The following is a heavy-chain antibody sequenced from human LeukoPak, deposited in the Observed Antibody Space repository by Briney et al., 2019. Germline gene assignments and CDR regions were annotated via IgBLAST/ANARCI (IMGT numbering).Heavy chain of an antibody. CDR2: IYYSGST. Sequence: SETLSLTCTVSGGSISSGGYYWSWIRQHPGKGLEWLGYIYYSGSTYYNPSLKSRVTISVDTSKNQFSLKLSSVTAADTAVYYCARARALQQWLGGYFDYWGQGTLVTVSS. V-gene: IGHV4-31*03. CDR3: ARARALQQWLGGYFDY. J-gene: IGHJ4*02. CDR1: GGSISSGGYY. D-gene: IGHD6-19*01.